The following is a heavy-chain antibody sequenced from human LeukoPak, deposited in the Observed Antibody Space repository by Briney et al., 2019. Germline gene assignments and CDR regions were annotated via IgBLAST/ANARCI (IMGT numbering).Heavy chain of an antibody. J-gene: IGHJ4*02. CDR2: IYCSGNT. Sequence: SETLSLTCTVSGGSISTYYWSWIRQPPGKGLEWIGNIYCSGNTNHNPSLKSRVTISVDTSKNQFSLKLSSVTVADTAVYYCAREDTGEFDYWGQGTLVTVSS. CDR1: GGSISTYY. D-gene: IGHD5-18*01. V-gene: IGHV4-59*01. CDR3: AREDTGEFDY.